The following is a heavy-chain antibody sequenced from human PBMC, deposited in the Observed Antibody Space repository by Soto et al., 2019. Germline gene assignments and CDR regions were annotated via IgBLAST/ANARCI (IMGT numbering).Heavy chain of an antibody. V-gene: IGHV3-73*01. J-gene: IGHJ6*03. CDR3: TRPSTVTTNYYSMDV. CDR1: GFTFSGSA. D-gene: IGHD4-4*01. Sequence: SGGSLRLSCAASGFTFSGSAMHWVRQASGKGLEWVGRIRSKANSYATAYAASVKGRFTISRDDSKNTAYLQMNSLKTEDTAVYYCTRPSTVTTNYYSMDVWGKGTTVTVSS. CDR2: IRSKANSYAT.